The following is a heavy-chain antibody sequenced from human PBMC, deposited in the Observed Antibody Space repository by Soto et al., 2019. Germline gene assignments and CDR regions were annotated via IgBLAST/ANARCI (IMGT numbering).Heavy chain of an antibody. CDR2: IYSGGST. J-gene: IGHJ4*02. CDR1: GFTVSSNF. CDR3: ARDRGQYSSSSFDY. V-gene: IGHV3-53*01. Sequence: GGSLRLSCAASGFTVSSNFMSWVRQAPGKGLEWVSVIYSGGSTYYADSVKGRFTISRDNSKNTLYLQMNSLRAEDTAVYYCARDRGQYSSSSFDYWGQGTLVTVSS. D-gene: IGHD6-6*01.